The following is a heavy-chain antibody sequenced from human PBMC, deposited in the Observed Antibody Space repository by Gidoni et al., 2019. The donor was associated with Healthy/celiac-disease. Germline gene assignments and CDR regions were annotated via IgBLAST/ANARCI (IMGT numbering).Heavy chain of an antibody. Sequence: EVQLVESGGGLVQPGRSLRLSCTASGFPFGDYAMSWFRQAPGKGLEWVGFIRSKAYGGTTEYAASVKGRFTISRDDSKSIAYLQMNSLKTEDTAVYYCTTLPDNWGTPLYYYHYGMDVWGQGTTVTVSS. CDR1: GFPFGDYA. CDR3: TTLPDNWGTPLYYYHYGMDV. J-gene: IGHJ6*02. CDR2: IRSKAYGGTT. V-gene: IGHV3-49*03. D-gene: IGHD7-27*01.